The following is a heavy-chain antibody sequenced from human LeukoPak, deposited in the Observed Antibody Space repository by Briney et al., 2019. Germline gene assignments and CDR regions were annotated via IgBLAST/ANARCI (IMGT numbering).Heavy chain of an antibody. J-gene: IGHJ5*02. CDR3: ARGGPDYYDSSGYYLTWFDP. CDR2: INPSGGST. Sequence: GASVKVSCKVSGYTLTELSMHWVRQAPGQGLEWMGIINPSGGSTSYAQKFQGRVTMTRDTSTSTVYMELSSLRSEDTAVYYCARGGPDYYDSSGYYLTWFDPWGQGTLVTVSS. D-gene: IGHD3-22*01. V-gene: IGHV1-46*01. CDR1: GYTLTELS.